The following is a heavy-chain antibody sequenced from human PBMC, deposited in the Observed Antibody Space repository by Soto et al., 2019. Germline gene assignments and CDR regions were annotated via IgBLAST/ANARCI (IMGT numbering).Heavy chain of an antibody. Sequence: PSETLSLTCTVSGGSISSGGYYWSWIRQHPGKGLEWIGYIYYSGSTYYNPSLKSRVTISVDTSKNQFSLKLSSVTAADTAVYYCARDSTRIVGYDAFDIWGPGTMVTVSS. J-gene: IGHJ3*02. CDR1: GGSISSGGYY. CDR2: IYYSGST. D-gene: IGHD3-22*01. CDR3: ARDSTRIVGYDAFDI. V-gene: IGHV4-31*03.